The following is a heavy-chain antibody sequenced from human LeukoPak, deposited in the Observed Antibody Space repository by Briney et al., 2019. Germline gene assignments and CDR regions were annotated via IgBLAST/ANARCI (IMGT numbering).Heavy chain of an antibody. CDR3: ARIDSSGYLDY. D-gene: IGHD3-22*01. Sequence: ASVKVSCMSSGYTFTNFYMHWLRQAPGQGLEWMGGIIPIFGTANYAQKFQGRVTITADKSTSTAYMELSSLRSEDTAVYYCARIDSSGYLDYWGQGTLVTVSS. CDR2: IIPIFGTA. J-gene: IGHJ4*02. CDR1: GYTFTNFY. V-gene: IGHV1-69*06.